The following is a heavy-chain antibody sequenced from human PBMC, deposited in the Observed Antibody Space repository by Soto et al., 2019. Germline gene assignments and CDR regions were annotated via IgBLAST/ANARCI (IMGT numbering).Heavy chain of an antibody. CDR3: ARHSSGDAYYYYGMDV. D-gene: IGHD6-19*01. Sequence: PSETLCLTCTVSGGSIISSSYYWDWIRQPAGKGLEWIGTIYYSVSTYYNPSLKSRVTISVDTSENQFSLKLSSVTAADTAVYYCARHSSGDAYYYYGMDVWGQGTTVTVSS. V-gene: IGHV4-39*01. CDR2: IYYSVST. CDR1: GGSIISSSYY. J-gene: IGHJ6*02.